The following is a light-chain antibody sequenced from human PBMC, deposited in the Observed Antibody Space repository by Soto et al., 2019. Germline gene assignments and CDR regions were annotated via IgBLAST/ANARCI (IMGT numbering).Light chain of an antibody. CDR1: SSDDGAYNY. Sequence: QSVLTQPASVSGSPGRSITISCSGTSSDDGAYNYVSWYQQHPGKAPKLLIYAVSHRPSGVSNRFSGSKSGNTASLTISGLQAEDEGDYYCSSVKRSSTLMTLEVIIGGGTKVTVL. J-gene: IGLJ2*01. CDR3: SSVKRSSTLMTLEVI. CDR2: AVS. V-gene: IGLV2-14*01.